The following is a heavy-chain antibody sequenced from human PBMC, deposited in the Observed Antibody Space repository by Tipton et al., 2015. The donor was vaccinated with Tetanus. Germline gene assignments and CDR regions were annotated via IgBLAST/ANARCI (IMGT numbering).Heavy chain of an antibody. CDR3: AREADCSGGSCFSGDFDN. D-gene: IGHD2-15*01. CDR2: SWYDGTGK. Sequence: SLRLSCAASGFIFSSYGIHWVRQAPGKGLEWVAVSWYDGTGKYYADSVKGRFTISRDNSKNTLYLQMNSLRAEDTAVYYCAREADCSGGSCFSGDFDNWGQGTQATVSS. V-gene: IGHV3-33*01. CDR1: GFIFSSYG. J-gene: IGHJ4*02.